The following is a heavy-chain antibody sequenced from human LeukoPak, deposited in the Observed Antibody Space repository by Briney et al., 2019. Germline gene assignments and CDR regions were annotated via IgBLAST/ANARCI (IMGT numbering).Heavy chain of an antibody. V-gene: IGHV3-30*18. CDR2: ISYDGSNK. CDR1: GFTFSSYG. Sequence: GGSLRHSCAASGFTFSSYGMHWVRQAPGKGLEWVAVISYDGSNKYYADSVKGRFTISRDNSKNTLYLQMNSLRAEDTAVYYCAKSGYDSSGYYGDYWGQGTLVTVSS. J-gene: IGHJ4*02. CDR3: AKSGYDSSGYYGDY. D-gene: IGHD3-22*01.